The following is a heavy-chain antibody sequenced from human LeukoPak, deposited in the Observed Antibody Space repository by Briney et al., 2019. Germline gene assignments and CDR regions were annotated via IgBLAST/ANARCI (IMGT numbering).Heavy chain of an antibody. V-gene: IGHV3-23*01. Sequence: PGGSLRLSCAASGFTFGASAMTWVRQAPGKGLEWVSNITGSGDRTYYGDSVKGPFSISRDNSKNTLYLQMNSLRAEDTAVYYCAKRYFDWLSAFDHWGQGALVTVSS. CDR3: AKRYFDWLSAFDH. CDR2: ITGSGDRT. D-gene: IGHD3-9*01. CDR1: GFTFGASA. J-gene: IGHJ4*02.